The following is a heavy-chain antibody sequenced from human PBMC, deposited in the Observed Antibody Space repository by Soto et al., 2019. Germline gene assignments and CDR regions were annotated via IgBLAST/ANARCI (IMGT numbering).Heavy chain of an antibody. CDR2: ISYDGSNK. CDR1: GFTFSSYA. D-gene: IGHD1-7*01. J-gene: IGHJ4*02. V-gene: IGHV3-30-3*01. CDR3: ASITGTTPETDY. Sequence: PGGSLRLSCAASGFTFSSYAMHWVRQAPGKGLEWVAVISYDGSNKYYADSVKGRFTISRDNSKNTLYLQMNSLRAEDTAVYYCASITGTTPETDYWGQGTLVTVSS.